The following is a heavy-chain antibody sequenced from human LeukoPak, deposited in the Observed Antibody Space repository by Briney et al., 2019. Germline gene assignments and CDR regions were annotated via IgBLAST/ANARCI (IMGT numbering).Heavy chain of an antibody. D-gene: IGHD3-9*01. J-gene: IGHJ4*02. Sequence: SETLSLTCTVSGGSISSHFWSWIRQPPGKGLEWIAYIYYSGSTDYSGSTDYNPSLKSRVTISVDTSKKQFSLKLSSVTAADTAVYYCAREYYDILASQSNWGQGTLVTVSS. CDR1: GGSISSHF. CDR2: IYYSGSTDYSGST. CDR3: AREYYDILASQSN. V-gene: IGHV4-59*11.